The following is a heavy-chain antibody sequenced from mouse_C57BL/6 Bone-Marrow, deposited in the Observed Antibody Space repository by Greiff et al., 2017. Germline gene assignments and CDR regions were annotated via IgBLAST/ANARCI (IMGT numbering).Heavy chain of an antibody. Sequence: VKLMESGPGLVAPSHSLTITCTVSGFSLTSYAISWVRQPPGKGLEWLGEIWTGGGTNYNSALKSRLSIIKDNSKCQVFLKMNSLQTDDTARDYCAGKVEGGYYFDYWGQGTTLTVSS. CDR3: AGKVEGGYYFDY. V-gene: IGHV2-9-1*01. CDR1: GFSLTSYA. D-gene: IGHD1-1*01. CDR2: IWTGGGT. J-gene: IGHJ2*01.